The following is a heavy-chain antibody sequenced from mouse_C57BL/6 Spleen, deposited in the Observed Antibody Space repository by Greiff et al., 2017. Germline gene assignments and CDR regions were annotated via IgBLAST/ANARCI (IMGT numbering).Heavy chain of an antibody. CDR2: IYPGDGDT. Sequence: VQLQQSGPELVKPGASVKISCKASGYAFSSSWMNWVKQRPGKGLEWIGRIYPGDGDTNYNGKFKGKATLTADKSSSTAYMQLSSLTSEDSAVYFCAREKNYYGSSFDGWGQGTTLTVSS. CDR3: AREKNYYGSSFDG. J-gene: IGHJ2*01. CDR1: GYAFSSSW. D-gene: IGHD1-1*01. V-gene: IGHV1-82*01.